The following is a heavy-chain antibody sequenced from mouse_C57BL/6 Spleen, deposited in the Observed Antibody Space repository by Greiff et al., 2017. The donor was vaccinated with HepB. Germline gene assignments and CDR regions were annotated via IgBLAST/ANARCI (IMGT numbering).Heavy chain of an antibody. Sequence: VQLQQSGAELVRPGASVTLSCKASGNTFTDYEMHWVKQTPVNGLEWIGAIDPETGGTAYNQKFKGKAILTADKSSSPAYMELRSLTSEDSAVYYCTPAAYWGQGTLVTVSA. J-gene: IGHJ3*01. CDR1: GNTFTDYE. CDR3: TPAAY. CDR2: IDPETGGT. V-gene: IGHV1-15*01.